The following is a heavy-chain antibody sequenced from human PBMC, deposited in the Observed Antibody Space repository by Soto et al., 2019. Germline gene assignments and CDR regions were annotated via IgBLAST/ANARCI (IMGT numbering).Heavy chain of an antibody. CDR1: GYTFTSYG. V-gene: IGHV1-18*01. J-gene: IGHJ4*02. D-gene: IGHD5-12*01. CDR2: ISAYNGNT. Sequence: ASVKVSCKASGYTFTSYGISWVRQAPGQGLEWMGWISAYNGNTNYAQKLQGRVTMTTDTSTSTAYMELRSLRSDDTAVYYCAGGREDNIVATIIDYWGQGTLVTVS. CDR3: AGGREDNIVATIIDY.